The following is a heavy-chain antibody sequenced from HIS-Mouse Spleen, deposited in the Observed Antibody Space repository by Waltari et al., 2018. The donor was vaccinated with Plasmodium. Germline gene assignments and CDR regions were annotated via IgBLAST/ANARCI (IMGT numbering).Heavy chain of an antibody. CDR1: GFRFSSNR. CDR3: AKDLSLWIDWYFDL. CDR2: ISYDGSNK. Sequence: VQLVESGEGVVKPGRSLRLSCAACGFRFSSNRMPWVRQAPGKGLERVAVISYDGSNKYYADSVKGRFNISRDNSKNTLYLQMNSLRAEDTAVYYCAKDLSLWIDWYFDLWGRGTLVTVSS. V-gene: IGHV3-30*18. D-gene: IGHD2-21*01. J-gene: IGHJ2*01.